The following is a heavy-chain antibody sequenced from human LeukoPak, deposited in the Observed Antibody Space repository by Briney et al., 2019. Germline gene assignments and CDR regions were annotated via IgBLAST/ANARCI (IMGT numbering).Heavy chain of an antibody. CDR2: INHSGST. Sequence: SETLSLTCAVYGGPFSGYYWSWIRQPPGKGLEWIGEINHSGSTNYNPSLKSRVTISVDTSKNQFSLKLSSVTAADTAVYYCARGRNYYDSSGYVLNFDYWGQGTLVTVSS. CDR1: GGPFSGYY. J-gene: IGHJ4*02. CDR3: ARGRNYYDSSGYVLNFDY. V-gene: IGHV4-34*01. D-gene: IGHD3-22*01.